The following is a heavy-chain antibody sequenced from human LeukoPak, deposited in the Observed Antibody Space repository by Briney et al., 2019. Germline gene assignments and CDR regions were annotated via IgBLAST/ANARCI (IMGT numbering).Heavy chain of an antibody. CDR1: GFTFSSYA. Sequence: GGSLTLSCAGSGFTFSSYAMRWVRQAPGQGLEWVSVISDSGDYTSYADSVRGRFTISRDNSRNTQYLQVISLRPEDTAVYYCAKDTSIGKYCSNGVCSPFDYWGQGTLVTVSS. CDR2: ISDSGDYT. D-gene: IGHD2-8*01. J-gene: IGHJ4*02. CDR3: AKDTSIGKYCSNGVCSPFDY. V-gene: IGHV3-23*01.